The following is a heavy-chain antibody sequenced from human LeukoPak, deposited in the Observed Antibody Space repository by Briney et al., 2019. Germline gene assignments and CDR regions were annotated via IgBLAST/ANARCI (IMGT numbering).Heavy chain of an antibody. CDR1: GDIVSSNSVT. Sequence: SQTLSLTCATSGDIVSSNSVTWNWIRQSPSRGLEWLGRTYYRSTWYNDYAVSVRGRITVNLDTSKNQFSLHLNSVTPEDTAVYYCARRLTQYDCFDPWGQGILVTVSS. J-gene: IGHJ5*02. D-gene: IGHD2-2*01. V-gene: IGHV6-1*01. CDR2: TYYRSTWYN. CDR3: ARRLTQYDCFDP.